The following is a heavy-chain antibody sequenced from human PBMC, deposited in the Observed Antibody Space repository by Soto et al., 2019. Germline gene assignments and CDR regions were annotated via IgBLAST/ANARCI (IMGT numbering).Heavy chain of an antibody. V-gene: IGHV3-30-3*01. CDR2: ISYDGSNK. Sequence: QVQLVESGGGVVQPGRSLRLSCAASGFTFSSYAMHWVRQAPGKGLEWVAVISYDGSNKYYADSVKGRFTISRDNSKNTLYLQMNSLRAEDTAVYYCAREGIAVAGTPEADFDYWGQGTLVTVSS. J-gene: IGHJ4*02. CDR3: AREGIAVAGTPEADFDY. D-gene: IGHD6-19*01. CDR1: GFTFSSYA.